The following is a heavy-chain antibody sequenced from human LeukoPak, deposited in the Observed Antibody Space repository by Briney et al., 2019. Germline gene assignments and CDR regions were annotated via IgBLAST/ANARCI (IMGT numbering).Heavy chain of an antibody. CDR2: IYPGDSDT. Sequence: GESLNISSKGSGYSYTNYWIGWVRQMPGKGLEWMGIIYPGDSDTRYSQSFQGQVTISADKTISTAYLQWSSLKASATATYDCARPAPGYCSSTSCYFAFDIWGQKTMVSVSS. CDR3: ARPAPGYCSSTSCYFAFDI. CDR1: GYSYTNYW. V-gene: IGHV5-51*01. D-gene: IGHD2-2*03. J-gene: IGHJ3*02.